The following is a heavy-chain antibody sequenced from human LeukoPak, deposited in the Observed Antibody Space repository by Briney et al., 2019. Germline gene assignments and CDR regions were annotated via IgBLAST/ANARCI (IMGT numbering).Heavy chain of an antibody. CDR1: GGSISSGSYY. J-gene: IGHJ5*02. V-gene: IGHV4-61*02. CDR2: IYTSGST. D-gene: IGHD2-15*01. CDR3: ARRGPYCSGGSCYSLSHWFDP. Sequence: SQTLSLTCTVSGGSISSGSYYWSWIRQPAGKGLEWIGRIYTSGSTNYNPSLKSRVTISVDTSKNQFSLKLSSVTAADTAVYYCARRGPYCSGGSCYSLSHWFDPWGQGTLVTVSS.